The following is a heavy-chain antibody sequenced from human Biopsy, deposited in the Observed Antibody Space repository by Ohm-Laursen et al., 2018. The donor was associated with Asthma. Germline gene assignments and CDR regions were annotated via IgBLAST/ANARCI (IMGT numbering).Heavy chain of an antibody. CDR2: ITRSAGRT. J-gene: IGHJ4*02. V-gene: IGHV3-23*01. D-gene: IGHD6-19*01. CDR3: ARGDSSGWSHYYFDY. CDR1: GFTFSSFA. Sequence: SLRLSCSASGFTFSSFAMSWVRQAPGKGLEWVSAITRSAGRTDYADSVKGRFTISRDNSKNTLYLQMNSLRAEDTAVYYCARGDSSGWSHYYFDYWGQGTLVTVSS.